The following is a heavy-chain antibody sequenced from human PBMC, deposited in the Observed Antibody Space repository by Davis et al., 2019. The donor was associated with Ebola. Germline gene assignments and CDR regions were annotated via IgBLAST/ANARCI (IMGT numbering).Heavy chain of an antibody. CDR2: ISSSSSYI. D-gene: IGHD4-11*01. J-gene: IGHJ4*02. Sequence: GESLKISCAASGFTFSNAWMSWVRQAPGKGLEWVSSISSSSSYIYYADSVKGRFTISRDNAKNSLYLQMNSLRPEDTAVYYCARDSDDYSFDYWGQGTLVTVSS. CDR1: GFTFSNAW. CDR3: ARDSDDYSFDY. V-gene: IGHV3-21*01.